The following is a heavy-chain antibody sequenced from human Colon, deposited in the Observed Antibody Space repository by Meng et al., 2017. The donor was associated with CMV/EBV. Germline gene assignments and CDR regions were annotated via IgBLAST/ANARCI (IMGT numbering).Heavy chain of an antibody. Sequence: GESLKISCAGSGLTLSSMYMHWVRQAPGKGLGWVSVFYSGNTTDYADFLKGRFTVSRDNSKNTLYLQMNSLRPEDTAVYYCARGRRYCPNSRCYFFDHWGQGTAVTVSS. CDR2: FYSGNTT. CDR1: GLTLSSMY. J-gene: IGHJ4*02. D-gene: IGHD2-8*01. V-gene: IGHV3-66*02. CDR3: ARGRRYCPNSRCYFFDH.